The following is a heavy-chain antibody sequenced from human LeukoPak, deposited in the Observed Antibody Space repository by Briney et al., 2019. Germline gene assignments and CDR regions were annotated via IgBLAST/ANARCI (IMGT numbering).Heavy chain of an antibody. CDR2: ISSSSSYI. CDR1: GFTFSSYS. J-gene: IGHJ6*02. Sequence: GGSLRLSCAASGFTFSSYSMNWVRQAPGKGLEWVSSISSSSSYIYYADSVKGRFTISRDNAKNSLYLQMNSLRAEDTAVYYCAREIDHSNFYYYYYGMDVWGQGTTVTVSS. CDR3: AREIDHSNFYYYYYGMDV. D-gene: IGHD4-11*01. V-gene: IGHV3-21*01.